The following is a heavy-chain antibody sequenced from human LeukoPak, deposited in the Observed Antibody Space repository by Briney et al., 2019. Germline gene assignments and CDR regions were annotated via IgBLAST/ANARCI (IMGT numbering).Heavy chain of an antibody. J-gene: IGHJ4*02. D-gene: IGHD2-2*01. CDR3: ARARGYCSSTSCSLDFGY. V-gene: IGHV4-59*01. Sequence: SETLSLTCTVSGGSISPYYWSWIRQPPGQGLEWIGYIYYSGSTNYDPSLKSRVTISVDTSKHQFSLRLSSVTAADTAVYYCARARGYCSSTSCSLDFGYWGQGTLVTVSS. CDR1: GGSISPYY. CDR2: IYYSGST.